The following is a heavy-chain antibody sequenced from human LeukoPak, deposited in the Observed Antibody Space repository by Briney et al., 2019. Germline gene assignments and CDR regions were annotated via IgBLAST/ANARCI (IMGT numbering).Heavy chain of an antibody. CDR1: GYTLTELS. CDR3: ATVGEYCSSTSCLGSAP. Sequence: ASVKVSCKVSGYTLTELSMHWVRQAPGKGLEWMGGFDPEDGETIYAQKFQGRVTMTEDTSTDTAYMELSSLRSEDTAVYYCATVGEYCSSTSCLGSAPWGKGPLVTVSP. V-gene: IGHV1-24*01. D-gene: IGHD2-2*01. J-gene: IGHJ5*02. CDR2: FDPEDGET.